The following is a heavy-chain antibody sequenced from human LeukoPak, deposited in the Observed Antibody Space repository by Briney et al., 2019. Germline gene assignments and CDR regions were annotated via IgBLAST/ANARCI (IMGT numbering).Heavy chain of an antibody. V-gene: IGHV3-21*01. CDR1: GFTFSRYN. J-gene: IGHJ3*02. CDR3: AREGPVDSSGYYFWRQPLDGAFDI. CDR2: ISTSSIYI. D-gene: IGHD3-22*01. Sequence: GGSLRLSCAASGFTFSRYNMNWVRQAPGKGLEWVSSISTSSIYIYYADSVKGRFTISRDNAKNSLYLQMNSLRAEDTAVYYCAREGPVDSSGYYFWRQPLDGAFDIWGQGTMVTVSS.